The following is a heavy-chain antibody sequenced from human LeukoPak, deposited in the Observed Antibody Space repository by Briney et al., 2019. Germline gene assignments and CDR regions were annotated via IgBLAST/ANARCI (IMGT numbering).Heavy chain of an antibody. Sequence: GRSLRLSCAASGLTFSSYGMHWVRQAPGRGLEWVAVIWYDGSNKYYADSVKGRFTISRDNSKNTLYLQMNSLRAEDTAVYYCARGVGMVRGKGYDMDVWGQGTTVTVSS. J-gene: IGHJ6*02. D-gene: IGHD3-10*01. CDR2: IWYDGSNK. V-gene: IGHV3-33*01. CDR3: ARGVGMVRGKGYDMDV. CDR1: GLTFSSYG.